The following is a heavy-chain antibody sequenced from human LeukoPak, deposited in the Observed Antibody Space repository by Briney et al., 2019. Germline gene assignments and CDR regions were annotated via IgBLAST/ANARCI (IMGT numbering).Heavy chain of an antibody. CDR3: AREAYGDWYYFDY. Sequence: PGGSLRLSCAASGLTFSDYYMSWVRQAPGKGLEWVSVIYSGGSTYYADSVKGRFTISRDNSKNTLYLQMNSLRAEDTAVYYCAREAYGDWYYFDYWGQGTLVTVSP. V-gene: IGHV3-66*01. D-gene: IGHD4-17*01. CDR1: GLTFSDYY. J-gene: IGHJ4*02. CDR2: IYSGGST.